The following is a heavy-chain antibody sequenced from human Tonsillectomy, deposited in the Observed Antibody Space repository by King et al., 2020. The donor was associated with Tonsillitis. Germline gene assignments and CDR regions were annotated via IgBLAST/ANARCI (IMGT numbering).Heavy chain of an antibody. CDR2: IKSDGSST. J-gene: IGHJ3*02. D-gene: IGHD1/OR15-1a*01. V-gene: IGHV3-74*01. Sequence: VQLVESGGGVVQPGGSLRLSCAASGFTFSRYWMHCVRQAPGKGLVWFSLIKSDGSSTGYADSVKGRFTNSRDNVKNTLYLQMNSLRAEYTAVYFCTRVRTVGFDAFDIWGQGTMVTVSS. CDR1: GFTFSRYW. CDR3: TRVRTVGFDAFDI.